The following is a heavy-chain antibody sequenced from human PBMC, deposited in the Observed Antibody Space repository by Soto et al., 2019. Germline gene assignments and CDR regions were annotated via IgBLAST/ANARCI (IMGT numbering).Heavy chain of an antibody. V-gene: IGHV3-11*01. J-gene: IGHJ1*01. CDR1: GFAFSDNY. D-gene: IGHD1-26*01. CDR3: ARTTFVVRGHTALYFQH. CDR2: ISSLGSTI. Sequence: GESLKISCAASGFAFSDNYMSWIRQAPGKGLEWVSYISSLGSTIYYADSVRGRFTISRDNAKNSLYLQMNSLRADDTAIYYCARTTFVVRGHTALYFQHWGRGTLVTVSS.